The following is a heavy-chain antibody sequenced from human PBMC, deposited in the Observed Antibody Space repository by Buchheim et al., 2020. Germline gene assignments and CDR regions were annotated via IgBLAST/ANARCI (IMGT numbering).Heavy chain of an antibody. CDR1: GFTFSSYG. CDR2: ISYDGSNK. V-gene: IGHV3-30*18. Sequence: QVQLVESGGGVVQPGRSLRLSCAASGFTFSSYGMHWVRQAPGKGLEWVAVISYDGSNKYYADSVKGRFTISRDTSKNTLYLQMNSLRAEDTAVYYCAKDLGDGYNYLPYYYGMDVWGQGTT. J-gene: IGHJ6*02. CDR3: AKDLGDGYNYLPYYYGMDV. D-gene: IGHD5-24*01.